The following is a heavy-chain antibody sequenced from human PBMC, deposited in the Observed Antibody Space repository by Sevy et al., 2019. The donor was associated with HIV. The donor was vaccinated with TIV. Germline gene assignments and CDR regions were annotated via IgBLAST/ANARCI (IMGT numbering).Heavy chain of an antibody. D-gene: IGHD1-26*01. J-gene: IGHJ3*02. CDR1: GFTFSSYG. V-gene: IGHV3-33*01. CDR2: IWYDGSNK. Sequence: GGSLRLSCAASGFTFSSYGMHWVRQAPGKGLEWVAVIWYDGSNKYYADSVKGRFTISRDNSKNTLYLQMNSLRAEDTAVYYCARDVEGGSYPDEDLAFDIWGQGTMVTVSS. CDR3: ARDVEGGSYPDEDLAFDI.